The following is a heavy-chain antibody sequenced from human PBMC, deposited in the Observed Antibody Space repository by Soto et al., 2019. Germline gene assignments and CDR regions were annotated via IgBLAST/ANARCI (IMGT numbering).Heavy chain of an antibody. Sequence: QITLKESGPTLVEPTQTLTLTYTFSELSLSTSGVGVGWIRQPPGKALEWLALIYWDDDKRYSPSLKSRLTITKVTSNNQVVLTMTNMDPVDTATYYCVHSHVLRWFGFDSWGQGTLVTVPS. CDR3: VHSHVLRWFGFDS. CDR1: ELSLSTSGVG. J-gene: IGHJ4*02. V-gene: IGHV2-5*02. CDR2: IYWDDDK. D-gene: IGHD3-10*01.